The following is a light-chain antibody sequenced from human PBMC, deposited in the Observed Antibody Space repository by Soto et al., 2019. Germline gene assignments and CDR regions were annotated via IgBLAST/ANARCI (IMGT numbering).Light chain of an antibody. J-gene: IGLJ3*02. V-gene: IGLV8-61*01. CDR3: VLYMGSGRGV. Sequence: QTVVTQEPSFSVSPGGTVTLTCGLSSGSVSTSYYPSWYQQTPGQAPRTLIYSTHTRSSGVPDRFSGSILGNKAALTITGAQADDESDYYCVLYMGSGRGVFGGGTKLTVL. CDR1: SGSVSTSYY. CDR2: STH.